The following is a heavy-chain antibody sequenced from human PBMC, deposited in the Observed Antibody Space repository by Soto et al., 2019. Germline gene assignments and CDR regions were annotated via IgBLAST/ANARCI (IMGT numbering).Heavy chain of an antibody. Sequence: GGSLRLSCAASGFTFSSYAMSWVRQAPGKGLEWVSAISGSGGSTYYADSVKGRFTISRDNSKNTLYLQMNSLRAEDTAVYYCAKDMGEFSQWLAPPTFDYWGKGTRVTVSS. V-gene: IGHV3-23*01. D-gene: IGHD3-16*02. J-gene: IGHJ4*02. CDR2: ISGSGGST. CDR3: AKDMGEFSQWLAPPTFDY. CDR1: GFTFSSYA.